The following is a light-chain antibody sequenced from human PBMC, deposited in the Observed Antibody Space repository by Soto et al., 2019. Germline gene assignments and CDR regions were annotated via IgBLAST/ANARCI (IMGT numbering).Light chain of an antibody. CDR3: QQHGSSPQT. V-gene: IGKV3-20*01. Sequence: ESVLTQSPGTLSWSPGERATLSCGASQSVSSNHLAWYQQKRGQPPRLLIYGASSRATGTPGRFSGSGYGTDFNLTITRLETEDFAVYYCQQHGSSPQTFGQGTKVDIK. CDR1: QSVSSNH. CDR2: GAS. J-gene: IGKJ1*01.